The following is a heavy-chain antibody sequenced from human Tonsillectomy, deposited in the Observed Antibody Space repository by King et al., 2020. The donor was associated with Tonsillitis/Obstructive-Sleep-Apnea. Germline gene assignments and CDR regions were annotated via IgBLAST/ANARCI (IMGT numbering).Heavy chain of an antibody. CDR1: GFTFDDYA. Sequence: VQLVESGGGLVQPGRSLRLSCAASGFTFDDYAMHWVRQAPGKGLEWVSGISWNSGNICYADSLKGRFTISRDNAKNSLSLQMNNLRTEDTALYYCEKDIGAVEMATYDYWGQGTLVTVSS. V-gene: IGHV3-9*01. D-gene: IGHD5-24*01. J-gene: IGHJ4*02. CDR2: ISWNSGNI. CDR3: EKDIGAVEMATYDY.